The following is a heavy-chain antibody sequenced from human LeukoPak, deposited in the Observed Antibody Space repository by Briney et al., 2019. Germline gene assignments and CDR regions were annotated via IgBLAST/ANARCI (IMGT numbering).Heavy chain of an antibody. V-gene: IGHV4-59*08. J-gene: IGHJ4*02. D-gene: IGHD1-1*01. CDR2: IYYSGST. CDR3: ATSPGTGFTHFFDY. Sequence: SETLSLTCTVSGGSISSYYWSWIRQPPGKGLAWIGYIYYSGSTNYNPSLKSRVTISVDTSKNQFSLKLSSVTAADTAVYYCATSPGTGFTHFFDYWGQGTLVTVSS. CDR1: GGSISSYY.